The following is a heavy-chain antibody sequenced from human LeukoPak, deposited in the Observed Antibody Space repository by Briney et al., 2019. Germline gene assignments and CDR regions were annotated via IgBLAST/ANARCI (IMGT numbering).Heavy chain of an antibody. V-gene: IGHV3-21*01. CDR2: ISDSGNYI. CDR3: ANHLACHSTTCPPFDY. D-gene: IGHD2-2*01. CDR1: GFTFSSYA. J-gene: IGHJ4*02. Sequence: GRSLRLSCAASGFTFSSYAMHWVRQAPGKGLEWVSSISDSGNYIYYADSVKGRFTISRDNAKNSLFLQMNSLRAEDTAVYYCANHLACHSTTCPPFDYWGQGTLVTVSS.